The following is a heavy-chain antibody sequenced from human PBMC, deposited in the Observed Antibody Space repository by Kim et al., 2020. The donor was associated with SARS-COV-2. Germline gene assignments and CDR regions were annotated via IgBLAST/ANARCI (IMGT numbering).Heavy chain of an antibody. J-gene: IGHJ4*02. V-gene: IGHV5-51*01. CDR2: IYPADSDA. CDR1: GYRFTTYW. D-gene: IGHD3-16*01. CDR3: TRLGATTAPYYFDF. Sequence: GEPLKISCKGTGYRFTTYWIAWVRQMPGKGLEWMGIIYPADSDARYSPSFQGQVTISADKSISTAYLQWNSLKASDTAIYFCTRLGATTAPYYFDFWGQGTLVTVSS.